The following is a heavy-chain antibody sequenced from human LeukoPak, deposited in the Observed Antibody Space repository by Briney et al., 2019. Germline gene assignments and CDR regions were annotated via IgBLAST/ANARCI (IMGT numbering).Heavy chain of an antibody. CDR3: ARHSKTSKLRFLEWSERTDAFDI. CDR2: VNPNSGGP. Sequence: GASVKVSCKASGYTLTGYYMHWVRQAPGQGLEWMGWVNPNSGGPNYAQKFQGRVTMTRDTSISTAYMELSRLRSDDTAVYYCARHSKTSKLRFLEWSERTDAFDIWGQGTMVTVSS. J-gene: IGHJ3*02. V-gene: IGHV1-2*02. D-gene: IGHD3-3*01. CDR1: GYTLTGYY.